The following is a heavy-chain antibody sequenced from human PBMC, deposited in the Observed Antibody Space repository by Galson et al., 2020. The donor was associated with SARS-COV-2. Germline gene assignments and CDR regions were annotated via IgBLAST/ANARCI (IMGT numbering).Heavy chain of an antibody. CDR3: ARGRYCSGGSCYSGDALDI. J-gene: IGHJ3*02. D-gene: IGHD2-15*01. Sequence: ASVKVSCKASGYTFTGYYMHWVRQAPGHGLEWMGWINPNSGGTNYAQKFQGWVTMTRDTSISTAYMELSRLRSDDTAVYYCARGRYCSGGSCYSGDALDIWGQGTMVTVSS. CDR1: GYTFTGYY. V-gene: IGHV1-2*04. CDR2: INPNSGGT.